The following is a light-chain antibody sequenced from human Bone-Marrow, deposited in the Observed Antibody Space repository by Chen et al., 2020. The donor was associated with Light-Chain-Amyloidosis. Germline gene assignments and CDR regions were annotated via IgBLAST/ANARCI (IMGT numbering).Light chain of an antibody. Sequence: YELTQPLSVSVSPGPTARIIRSGDDLPTKYAYWYQQKPGPAPVLVIHRDTERPSGISERFSGSSSGTTATLTISGVQAEDEADYHCQSADSSGTYEVIFGGGTKLTVL. CDR2: RDT. V-gene: IGLV3-25*03. CDR3: QSADSSGTYEVI. CDR1: DLPTKY. J-gene: IGLJ2*01.